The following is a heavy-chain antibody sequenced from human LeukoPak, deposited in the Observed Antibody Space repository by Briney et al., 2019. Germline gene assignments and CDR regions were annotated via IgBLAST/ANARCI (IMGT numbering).Heavy chain of an antibody. V-gene: IGHV4-34*01. CDR3: ARGPAGYDFWSGYYAHYYYYMDV. CDR1: GGSFIGYY. Sequence: PSETLSLTCAVYGGSFIGYYWGWIRQPPGKGLEWIWEINHSGSPNYNPSLKSRVTTSVDTSKNQFSLKLNYVNAEDTAVYYCARGPAGYDFWSGYYAHYYYYMDVWGKGTTVTVSS. D-gene: IGHD3-3*01. CDR2: INHSGSP. J-gene: IGHJ6*03.